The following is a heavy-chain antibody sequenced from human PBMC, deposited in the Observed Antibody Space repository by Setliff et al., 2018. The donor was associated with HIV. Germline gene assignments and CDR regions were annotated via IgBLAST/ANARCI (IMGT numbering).Heavy chain of an antibody. V-gene: IGHV1-69*10. CDR1: GYTFTSYG. CDR2: IIPVLGLS. Sequence: SVKVSCKPSGYTFTSYGLSWVRQAPGQGLEGMGGIIPVLGLSYYAQNFQGRVTFTADESTSTAYMELSSLRSEDTAVYYCASYSGSYYFILHYWGQGTLVTVSS. D-gene: IGHD1-26*01. CDR3: ASYSGSYYFILHY. J-gene: IGHJ4*02.